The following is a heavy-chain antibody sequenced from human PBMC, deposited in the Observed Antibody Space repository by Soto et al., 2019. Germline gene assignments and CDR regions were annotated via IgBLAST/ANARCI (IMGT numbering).Heavy chain of an antibody. J-gene: IGHJ4*02. Sequence: PGGSLRLSCAASGFTFSSYGMHWVRQAPGKGLEWVAVIWYDGSNKYYADSVKGRFTISRDNSKNTLYLQMNSLRAEDTAVYYCARDRDGYNSGFDYWGQGTLATVSS. V-gene: IGHV3-33*01. CDR1: GFTFSSYG. CDR2: IWYDGSNK. D-gene: IGHD5-12*01. CDR3: ARDRDGYNSGFDY.